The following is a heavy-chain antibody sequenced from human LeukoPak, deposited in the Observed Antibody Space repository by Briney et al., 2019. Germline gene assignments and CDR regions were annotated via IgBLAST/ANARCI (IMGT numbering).Heavy chain of an antibody. CDR1: GFTFSSYG. CDR2: IRYDGSNK. CDR3: AKDHFDIVVVVAPSIDY. Sequence: PGGSLRLSCAASGFTFSSYGMHWVRQAPGKGLEWVAFIRYDGSNKYYADSVKGRFTISRDNSKNTLYLQMNSLRAEDTAVYYCAKDHFDIVVVVAPSIDYWGQGTLVTVSS. V-gene: IGHV3-30*02. D-gene: IGHD2-15*01. J-gene: IGHJ4*02.